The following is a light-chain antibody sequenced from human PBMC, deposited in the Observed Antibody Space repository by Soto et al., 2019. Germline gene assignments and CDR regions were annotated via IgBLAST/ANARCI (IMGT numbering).Light chain of an antibody. Sequence: DIQMTQSPSSLSASVGDTITVTCRANQSITKSLNWYQKKPGAAPRLLIRAASGLHSGVPARFSGSGSGTDFTLTISGLEPEDFAIYYCQKRGNWPQFGQGTRLEIK. CDR3: QKRGNWPQ. J-gene: IGKJ5*01. CDR1: QSITKS. V-gene: IGKV1-39*01. CDR2: AAS.